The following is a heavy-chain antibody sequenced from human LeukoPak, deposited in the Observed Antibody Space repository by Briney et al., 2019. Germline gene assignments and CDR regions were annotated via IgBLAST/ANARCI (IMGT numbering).Heavy chain of an antibody. J-gene: IGHJ4*02. D-gene: IGHD6-19*01. CDR3: ARRPLYSSGSDY. V-gene: IGHV4-39*01. CDR1: GGSISSSSYY. CDR2: IYYSGST. Sequence: PETLSLTCTVSGGSISSSSYYWGWIRQPPGKGLEWIGSIYYSGSTYYNPSLKSRVTISVDTSKNQFSLKLSSVTAADTTVYYCARRPLYSSGSDYWGQGTLVTVSS.